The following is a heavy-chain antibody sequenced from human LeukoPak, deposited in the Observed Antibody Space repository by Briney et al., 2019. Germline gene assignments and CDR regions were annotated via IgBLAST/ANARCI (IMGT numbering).Heavy chain of an antibody. D-gene: IGHD6-13*01. CDR2: IIPIFGTA. Sequence: SVKVSCKASGGTFSSYAISWVRQAPGQGLEWMGGIIPIFGTANYAQKFQGRVTITADESTSTAYMELSSLRSEDTAAYYCARLVGAAAGRGVDYWGQGTLVTVSS. V-gene: IGHV1-69*01. CDR1: GGTFSSYA. CDR3: ARLVGAAAGRGVDY. J-gene: IGHJ4*02.